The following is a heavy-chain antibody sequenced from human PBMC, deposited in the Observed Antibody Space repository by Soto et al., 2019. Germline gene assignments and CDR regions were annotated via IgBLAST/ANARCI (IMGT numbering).Heavy chain of an antibody. D-gene: IGHD6-19*01. Sequence: GASVKVSCKASGYTFTGYYMHWVRQAPGQGLEWMGWISANNGDTNYAQKLQGRVTMTRDTSTSTAYMELRSLRSDDTAVYYCARDQAYSSGWYREFDYWGQGTLVTVSS. V-gene: IGHV1-18*04. CDR1: GYTFTGYY. CDR2: ISANNGDT. J-gene: IGHJ4*02. CDR3: ARDQAYSSGWYREFDY.